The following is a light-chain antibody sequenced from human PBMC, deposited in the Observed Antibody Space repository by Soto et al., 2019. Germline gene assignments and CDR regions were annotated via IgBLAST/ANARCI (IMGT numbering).Light chain of an antibody. J-gene: IGKJ1*01. CDR3: QQYNNWPPWT. CDR1: QSVSSN. Sequence: EIVMTQSTATLSVSPGESGTLSCRARQSVSSNLAWYQQKPGQAPRLLIYGASTRATGIPARFSGSGSRTEFTLSISGLQSEDFAVYYCQQYNNWPPWTFGLGTKVDIK. CDR2: GAS. V-gene: IGKV3-15*01.